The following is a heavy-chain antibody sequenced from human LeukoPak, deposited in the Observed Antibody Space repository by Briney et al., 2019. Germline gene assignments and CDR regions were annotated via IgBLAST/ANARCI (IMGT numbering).Heavy chain of an antibody. D-gene: IGHD3-9*01. CDR3: AKESQRELRYFDWIPDY. Sequence: GGSLRLPCAASGFTFSSYAMSWVRQAPGKGLEWVSAISGSGGSTDYADSVKGRFTISRDNSKNTLYLQMSSLRAEDTAVYYCAKESQRELRYFDWIPDYWGQGTLVTVSS. J-gene: IGHJ4*02. CDR1: GFTFSSYA. V-gene: IGHV3-23*01. CDR2: ISGSGGST.